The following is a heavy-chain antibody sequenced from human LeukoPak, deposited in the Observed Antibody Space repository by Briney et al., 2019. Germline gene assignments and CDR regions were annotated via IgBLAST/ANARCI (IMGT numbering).Heavy chain of an antibody. CDR3: ARIEMTTRKIDY. D-gene: IGHD5-24*01. CDR2: IYHSGST. J-gene: IGHJ4*02. Sequence: SETLSLTCTVSGDSLSSGTYYWSWLRQRPGKGLEWIGYIYHSGSTYYTPSLRSRVTMSVDTSKNQFSLKLSSVTAADTAVYYCARIEMTTRKIDYWGQGTLVTVSS. V-gene: IGHV4-31*03. CDR1: GDSLSSGTYY.